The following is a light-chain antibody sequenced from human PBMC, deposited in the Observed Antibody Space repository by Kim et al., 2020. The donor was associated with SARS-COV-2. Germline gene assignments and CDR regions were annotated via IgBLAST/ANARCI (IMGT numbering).Light chain of an antibody. V-gene: IGKV3-15*01. Sequence: VSPGEGVTLSCRASQRINNNLAWYHQKPGQAPRLVIYGASTRATGIPGRFSGSGSGTEFTLTISSLQPEDSAVYYCQQYYLWPRTFGVGTKVDIK. CDR1: QRINNN. CDR2: GAS. J-gene: IGKJ4*02. CDR3: QQYYLWPRT.